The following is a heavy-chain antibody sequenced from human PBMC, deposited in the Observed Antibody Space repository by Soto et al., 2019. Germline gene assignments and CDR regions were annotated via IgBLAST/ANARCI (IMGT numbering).Heavy chain of an antibody. D-gene: IGHD6-13*01. J-gene: IGHJ5*02. CDR3: ARLDQYSSSWYLHDPNWFDP. Sequence: GGSLRLSCAASGFTFSSYWMSWVRQAPGKGLEWVANIKQDGSEKYYVDSVKGRFTISRDSVKNSLYLQMNSLRAEDTAVYYCARLDQYSSSWYLHDPNWFDPWGQGT. V-gene: IGHV3-7*04. CDR1: GFTFSSYW. CDR2: IKQDGSEK.